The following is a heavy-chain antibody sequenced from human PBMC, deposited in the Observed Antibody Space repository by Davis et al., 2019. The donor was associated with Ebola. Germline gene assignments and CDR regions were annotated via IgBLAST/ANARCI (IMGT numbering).Heavy chain of an antibody. J-gene: IGHJ5*02. Sequence: GESLKISCVASGFTFSISSLHWVRQAPGRGLEWVAFIRYDGSNKYYADSVKGRFTISRDNSKNTVYLQMNSLRPDDTATYYCAIDADFGEYGWFDPWGQGTLVIVSS. D-gene: IGHD4-17*01. CDR1: GFTFSISS. CDR3: AIDADFGEYGWFDP. CDR2: IRYDGSNK. V-gene: IGHV3-30*02.